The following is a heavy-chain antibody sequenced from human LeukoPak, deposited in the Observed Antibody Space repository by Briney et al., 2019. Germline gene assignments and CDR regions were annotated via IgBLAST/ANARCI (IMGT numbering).Heavy chain of an antibody. J-gene: IGHJ4*02. V-gene: IGHV4-4*02. CDR3: AREGGRVVPAAIDY. Sequence: SGTLSLTCAVSGGSISSSNWWSRVRQPPGKGLEWIGEIYHSGSTNYNPSLKSRVTISVDKSKNQFSLKLSSVTAADTAVYYCAREGGRVVPAAIDYWGQGTLVTVSS. D-gene: IGHD2-2*01. CDR2: IYHSGST. CDR1: GGSISSSNW.